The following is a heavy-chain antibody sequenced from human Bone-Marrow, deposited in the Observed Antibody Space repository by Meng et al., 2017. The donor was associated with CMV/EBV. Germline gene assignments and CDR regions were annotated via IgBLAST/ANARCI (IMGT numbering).Heavy chain of an antibody. Sequence: GGSLRLSCAASGFTVSGYYMSWVRQAPGKGLEFVAVISSGGFTYYADSVKGRFTISRDNSKNTLYLQMNSLRAEETALYYCARGPSGSFGGVDYWGPGTLVTVSS. CDR1: GFTVSGYY. D-gene: IGHD1-26*01. J-gene: IGHJ4*02. V-gene: IGHV3-53*01. CDR2: ISSGGFT. CDR3: ARGPSGSFGGVDY.